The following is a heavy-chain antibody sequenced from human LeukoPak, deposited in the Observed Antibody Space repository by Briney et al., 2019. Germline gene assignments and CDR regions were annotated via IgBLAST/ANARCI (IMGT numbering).Heavy chain of an antibody. V-gene: IGHV1-18*01. J-gene: IGHJ4*03. CDR1: GYTFTSYG. CDR3: ARPSKAYCGVNCTDFFNS. Sequence: ASVKVSCKASGYTFTSYGISWVRQAPGQGLEWMGWISAYNGNTNYAQKLQGRVTMTTDTSTSTAYMELRSLRSDDTAVYYCARPSKAYCGVNCTDFFNSWGYGDLVTVSS. CDR2: ISAYNGNT. D-gene: IGHD2-21*02.